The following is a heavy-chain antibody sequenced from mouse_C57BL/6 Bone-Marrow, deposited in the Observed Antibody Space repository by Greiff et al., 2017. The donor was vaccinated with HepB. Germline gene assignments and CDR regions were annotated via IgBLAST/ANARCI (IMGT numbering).Heavy chain of an antibody. Sequence: QVQLQQPGAELVMPGASVKLSCKASGYTFTSYWMHWVKQRPGQGLEWIGEIDPSDSYTNYNQKFKGKSTLTVDKSSSTAYMQLSSLTSEDSAVYYCARITTVEDYFDYWGQGTTLTVSS. J-gene: IGHJ2*01. V-gene: IGHV1-69*01. CDR3: ARITTVEDYFDY. CDR1: GYTFTSYW. D-gene: IGHD1-1*01. CDR2: IDPSDSYT.